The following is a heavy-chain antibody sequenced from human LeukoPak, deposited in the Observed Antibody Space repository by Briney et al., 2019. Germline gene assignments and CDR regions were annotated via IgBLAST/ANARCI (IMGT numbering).Heavy chain of an antibody. CDR3: ARDLRLGDCSGGSCYQANNWFDP. CDR2: ISYDGSNK. Sequence: PGRSLRLSCAASGFTFSSYAMHWVRQAPGKGLEWVAVISYDGSNKYYADSVKGRFTISRDNSKNTLYLQMNSLRAEDTAVYYCARDLRLGDCSGGSCYQANNWFDPWGQGTLVTVSS. J-gene: IGHJ5*02. D-gene: IGHD2-15*01. CDR1: GFTFSSYA. V-gene: IGHV3-30-3*01.